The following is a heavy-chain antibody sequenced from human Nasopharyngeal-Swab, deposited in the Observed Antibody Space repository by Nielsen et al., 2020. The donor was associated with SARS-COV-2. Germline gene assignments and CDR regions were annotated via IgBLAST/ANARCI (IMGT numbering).Heavy chain of an antibody. D-gene: IGHD6-6*01. V-gene: IGHV1-69*13. Sequence: SGKVAGKASGGTVSSYAISWVRQAPGQGREWMGGIIPIFGTANYAQKFQGRVTITADESTSTAYMELSSLRSEDTAVYYCARRPYSSSSGDYYYGMDVWGQGTTVTVSS. CDR2: IIPIFGTA. CDR3: ARRPYSSSSGDYYYGMDV. J-gene: IGHJ6*02. CDR1: GGTVSSYA.